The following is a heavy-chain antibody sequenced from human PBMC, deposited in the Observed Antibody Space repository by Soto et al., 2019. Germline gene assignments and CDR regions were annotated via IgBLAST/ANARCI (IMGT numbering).Heavy chain of an antibody. CDR2: IYPGDSDT. J-gene: IGHJ5*02. CDR3: ARPPGYSSSWYRGIDP. V-gene: IGHV5-51*01. D-gene: IGHD6-13*01. CDR1: GYSFTSYW. Sequence: SLKISCRGSGYSFTSYWIGWVRQMPGKGLEWMGIIYPGDSDTRYSPSFQGQVTISADKSISTAYLQWSSLKASDTAMYYCARPPGYSSSWYRGIDPWGQGTLVTVSS.